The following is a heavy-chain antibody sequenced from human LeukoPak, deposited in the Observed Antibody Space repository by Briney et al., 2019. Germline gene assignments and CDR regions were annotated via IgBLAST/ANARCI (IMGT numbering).Heavy chain of an antibody. CDR3: ATDYYDSSGYYYGFDY. CDR2: IRYDGSNK. CDR1: GFTFSSYG. J-gene: IGHJ4*02. D-gene: IGHD3-22*01. Sequence: GGSLRLSCAASGFTFSSYGMHWVRQAPGKGLEWVAFIRYDGSNKYYADSVKGRFTISRDNSKNTLYLQMNSLRAEDTALYYCATDYYDSSGYYYGFDYWGQGTLVTVSS. V-gene: IGHV3-30*02.